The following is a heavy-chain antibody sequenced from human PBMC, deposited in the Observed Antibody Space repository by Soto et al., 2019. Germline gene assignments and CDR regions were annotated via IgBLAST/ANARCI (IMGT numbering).Heavy chain of an antibody. D-gene: IGHD2-2*01. CDR2: INAGNGNT. Sequence: ASVKVSCKASGYTFTGYAMHWVRQAPGQRLEWMGWINAGNGNTKYSQKFQGRVTITRDTSASTAYMELSSLRSEDTAVYYCARAEIVVVPAALGPVDYWGQGTLVTVSS. J-gene: IGHJ4*02. CDR1: GYTFTGYA. CDR3: ARAEIVVVPAALGPVDY. V-gene: IGHV1-3*01.